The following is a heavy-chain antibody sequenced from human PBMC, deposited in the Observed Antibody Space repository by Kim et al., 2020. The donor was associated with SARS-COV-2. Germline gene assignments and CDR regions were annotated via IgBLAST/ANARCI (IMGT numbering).Heavy chain of an antibody. D-gene: IGHD6-13*01. J-gene: IGHJ4*02. CDR1: GGSINNHY. CDR2: ISYSGNN. V-gene: IGHV4-59*11. Sequence: SETLSLTCIVSGGSINNHYWGWIRQSPGKGLEWIGFISYSGNNNYNPSLKSRVTTSLDTSKNQCSLKLISVTAADTAIYYCVRDRSPSWYYYWGQGTLVTVSS. CDR3: VRDRSPSWYYY.